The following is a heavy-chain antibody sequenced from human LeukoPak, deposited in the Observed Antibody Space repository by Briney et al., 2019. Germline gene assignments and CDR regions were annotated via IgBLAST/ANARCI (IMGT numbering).Heavy chain of an antibody. Sequence: SETLSLTCTVSGGSISSYYWSWIRQPAGKGLEWIGRIYTSGSTNYNPSLKSRVTMSVDTSKNQFSLKLSSVTAADTAVYYCARDRVGSSWSASIFDPWGQGTLVTVST. CDR2: IYTSGST. J-gene: IGHJ5*02. D-gene: IGHD6-13*01. CDR3: ARDRVGSSWSASIFDP. V-gene: IGHV4-4*07. CDR1: GGSISSYY.